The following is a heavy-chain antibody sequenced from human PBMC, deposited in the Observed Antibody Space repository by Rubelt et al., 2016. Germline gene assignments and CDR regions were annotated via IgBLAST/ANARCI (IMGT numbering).Heavy chain of an antibody. D-gene: IGHD2-2*01. CDR1: GYTFTSYY. CDR3: ARDVIVVVPAAPDAFDI. CDR2: INPSGGST. V-gene: IGHV1-46*01. J-gene: IGHJ3*02. Sequence: QVQLVQSGAEVKKPGASVKVSCKASGYTFTSYYMHWVRQAPGKGLEWMGIINPSGGSTSYAQKFQGRVTMTSDTSTSTVYMELSSLRAEDTAVYYCARDVIVVVPAAPDAFDIWGQGTMVTVSS.